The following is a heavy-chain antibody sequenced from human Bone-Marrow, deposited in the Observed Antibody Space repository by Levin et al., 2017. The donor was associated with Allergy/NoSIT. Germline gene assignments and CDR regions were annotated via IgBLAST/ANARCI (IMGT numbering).Heavy chain of an antibody. Sequence: GGSLRLSCTTSGFAFANYWIHWVRQAPGKGLMHISVIKPDGTGANYADSVKGRFTISRDNTKNTLFLQMNSLRAEDTALYYCTNGLTGEASWGQGTLVTVSS. J-gene: IGHJ5*02. V-gene: IGHV3-74*01. CDR1: GFAFANYW. D-gene: IGHD7-27*01. CDR3: TNGLTGEAS. CDR2: IKPDGTGA.